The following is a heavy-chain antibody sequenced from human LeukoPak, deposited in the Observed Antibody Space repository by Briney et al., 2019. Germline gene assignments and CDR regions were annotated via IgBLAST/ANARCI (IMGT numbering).Heavy chain of an antibody. D-gene: IGHD6-13*01. J-gene: IGHJ5*02. CDR1: GGSFSGYY. CDR2: INHSGST. Sequence: SETLSLTCAVYGGSFSGYYWSWIRQPPGKGLEWTGEINHSGSTNYNPSLKSRVTISVDTSKNQFSLKLSSVTAADTAVYYCARDFRIAAAGHNWFDPWGQGTLVTVSS. V-gene: IGHV4-34*01. CDR3: ARDFRIAAAGHNWFDP.